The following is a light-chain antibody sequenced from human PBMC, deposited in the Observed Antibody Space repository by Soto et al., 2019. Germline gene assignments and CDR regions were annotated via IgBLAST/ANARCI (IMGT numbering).Light chain of an antibody. J-gene: IGKJ4*01. CDR1: QGISTY. CDR2: TAS. Sequence: DIQMTQSPSSLSASVGDRVTITCRASQGISTYLAWYQQKPGKVPKLLIYTASTLQSGVPSRFSGSGSGTDFTLTISRLHPEDVATYYCQKYNSAPLTFGGGTKVEI. V-gene: IGKV1-27*01. CDR3: QKYNSAPLT.